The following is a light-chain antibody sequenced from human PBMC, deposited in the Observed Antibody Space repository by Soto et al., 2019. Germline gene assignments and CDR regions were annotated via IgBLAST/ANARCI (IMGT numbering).Light chain of an antibody. V-gene: IGKV3-20*01. CDR1: QYVSVRF. J-gene: IGKJ4*01. CDR2: GAS. CDR3: QQYGSSPLT. Sequence: EIVLTQSPGTLSLSPGESATLSCRASQYVSVRFLAWYQQKPGQAPRLLIYGASDRATGIPDRFSGSGSGADFTLTINRLEPEDFAVYYCQQYGSSPLTFGGGTKVDIK.